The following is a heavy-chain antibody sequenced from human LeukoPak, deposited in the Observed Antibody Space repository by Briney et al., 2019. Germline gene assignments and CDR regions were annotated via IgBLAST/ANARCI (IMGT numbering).Heavy chain of an antibody. CDR2: ISNGGTIV. CDR3: ARAEF. Sequence: GGSLRLSCAASGFTFSSYSMNWVRQAPGKGLEWLSYISNGGTIVYYADSVKGRFTTSRDNAKNSLFLQMNSLRAEDTAVYYCARAEFWGQGTLVTVSS. CDR1: GFTFSSYS. V-gene: IGHV3-48*04. D-gene: IGHD3-10*01. J-gene: IGHJ4*02.